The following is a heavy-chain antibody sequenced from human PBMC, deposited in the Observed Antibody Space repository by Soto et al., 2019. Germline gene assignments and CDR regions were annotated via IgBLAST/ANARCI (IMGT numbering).Heavy chain of an antibody. D-gene: IGHD2-21*02. CDR2: IWYDGSNK. J-gene: IGHJ3*02. CDR3: ARGIVVVTAPVAFDI. Sequence: VAVIWYDGSNKYYADSVKGRFTISRDNSKNTLYLQMNSLRAEDTAVYYCARGIVVVTAPVAFDIWGQGTMVTVSS. V-gene: IGHV3-33*01.